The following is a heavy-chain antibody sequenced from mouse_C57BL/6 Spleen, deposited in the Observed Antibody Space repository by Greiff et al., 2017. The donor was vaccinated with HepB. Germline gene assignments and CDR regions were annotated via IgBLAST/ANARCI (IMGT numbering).Heavy chain of an antibody. Sequence: EVHLVESGPGLVKPSQSLSLTCSVTGYSITSGYYWNWIRQFPGNKLEWMGYISYDGSNNYNPSLKNRISITRDTSKNQFFLNLNSVTTEDTATYYCARAEEVYLDYWGQGTTLTVSS. V-gene: IGHV3-6*01. CDR2: ISYDGSN. J-gene: IGHJ2*01. CDR3: ARAEEVYLDY. CDR1: GYSITSGYY.